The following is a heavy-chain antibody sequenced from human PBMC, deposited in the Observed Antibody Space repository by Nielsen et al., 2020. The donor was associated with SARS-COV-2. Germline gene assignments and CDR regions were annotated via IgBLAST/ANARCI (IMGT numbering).Heavy chain of an antibody. V-gene: IGHV3-30-3*01. D-gene: IGHD6-13*01. CDR1: GFTFSSYA. Sequence: GESLKISCAASGFTFSSYAMSWVRQAPGKGLEWVALISYDGTNTFYTDSVKGRFTISRDNSKKTLYLQMDSLRAEDTAVYYCARDRGLSSSWYEGYYYYYGMDVWGQGTTVTVSS. J-gene: IGHJ6*02. CDR3: ARDRGLSSSWYEGYYYYYGMDV. CDR2: ISYDGTNT.